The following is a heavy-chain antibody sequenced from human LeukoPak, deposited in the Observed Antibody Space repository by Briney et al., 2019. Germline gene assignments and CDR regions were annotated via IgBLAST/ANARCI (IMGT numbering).Heavy chain of an antibody. J-gene: IGHJ4*02. D-gene: IGHD3-10*01. CDR3: ARGAGAIRGVIQIGNFDY. Sequence: PGGSLRLSCAASGFTFSDYYMSWIRQAPGKGLEWVSYISSSGSTIYYADSVKGRFTISRDNAKNSLYLQMNSLRAEDTAVYYCARGAGAIRGVIQIGNFDYWGQGTLVTVSS. CDR2: ISSSGSTI. CDR1: GFTFSDYY. V-gene: IGHV3-11*01.